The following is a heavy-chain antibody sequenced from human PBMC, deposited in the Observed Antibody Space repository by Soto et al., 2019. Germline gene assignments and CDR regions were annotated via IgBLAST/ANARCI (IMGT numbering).Heavy chain of an antibody. CDR3: AKDSGAVVVVAPTGGFDP. J-gene: IGHJ5*02. CDR2: ISGSGGST. Sequence: EVQLLESGGGLVQPGGSLRLSCAASGFTFSSYAMSWVRQAPGKGLEWVSAISGSGGSTYYADSGKGRFPISRDNPKNPPYLQMDSLRAGDAVVYYCAKDSGAVVVVAPTGGFDPWGQGTLVTVSS. D-gene: IGHD2-15*01. V-gene: IGHV3-23*01. CDR1: GFTFSSYA.